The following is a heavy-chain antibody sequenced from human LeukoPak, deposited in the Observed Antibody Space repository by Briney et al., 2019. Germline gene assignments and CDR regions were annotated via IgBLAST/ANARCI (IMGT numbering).Heavy chain of an antibody. V-gene: IGHV4-4*07. CDR2: IYTSGST. Sequence: SETLSLTCLVSGGSLSSYYGSWIRQPAGKGLEWIGRIYTSGSTNYNPSLKSRVTMSVDTSKNQFSLKLSSVTAADTAVYYCAREFQLLFPWFDPWGQGTLVTVSS. D-gene: IGHD2-2*01. CDR3: AREFQLLFPWFDP. J-gene: IGHJ5*02. CDR1: GGSLSSYY.